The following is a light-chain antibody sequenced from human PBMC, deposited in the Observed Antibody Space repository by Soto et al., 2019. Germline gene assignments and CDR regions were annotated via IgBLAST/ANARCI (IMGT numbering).Light chain of an antibody. Sequence: DIQLTQSPSFLSASVGDRVTITCRASQGINHCVAWYQQKPGKAPKCLIYGASALQSGVPSRFSGSGSWAEFTLSISSLQPEDFATYYCQHVYSYPLTFGGGTRVEI. CDR3: QHVYSYPLT. CDR2: GAS. J-gene: IGKJ4*01. CDR1: QGINHC. V-gene: IGKV1-9*01.